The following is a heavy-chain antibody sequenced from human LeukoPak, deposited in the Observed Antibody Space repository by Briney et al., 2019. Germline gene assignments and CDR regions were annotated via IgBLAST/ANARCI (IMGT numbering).Heavy chain of an antibody. CDR3: ARDSAVGRLGF. J-gene: IGHJ4*02. Sequence: GGSLRLSCATSAFTFSGSGFHWVRQAPGKGLEWVADIWYHGRNAYYADSAKGRFTIFRDNSKNILYLQMNSLRAEDTAVYYCARDSAVGRLGFWVQGTLVTVSS. D-gene: IGHD1-1*01. V-gene: IGHV3-33*01. CDR2: IWYHGRNA. CDR1: AFTFSGSG.